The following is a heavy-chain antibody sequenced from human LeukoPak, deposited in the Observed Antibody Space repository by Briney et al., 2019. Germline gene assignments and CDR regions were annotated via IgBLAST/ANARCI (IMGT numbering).Heavy chain of an antibody. Sequence: SETLSLTCTVSGGSISSYYWSWIRQPAGKGLEWIGRIYTSGSTNYNPSLKSRVTMSVDTSKNQFSLKLSSVTAADTAVYYCARTDEDQLLYPSLFDCWGQGTLVTVSS. J-gene: IGHJ4*02. CDR2: IYTSGST. CDR3: ARTDEDQLLYPSLFDC. D-gene: IGHD2-2*02. CDR1: GGSISSYY. V-gene: IGHV4-4*07.